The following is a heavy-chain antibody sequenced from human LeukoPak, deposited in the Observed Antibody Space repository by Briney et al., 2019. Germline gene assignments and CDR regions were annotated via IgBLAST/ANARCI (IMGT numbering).Heavy chain of an antibody. CDR3: ARGPHRGYSSGWRVFDY. Sequence: SETLSLTCAVYGGSFSGYYWSWIRQPPGKGLEWIVEINHSGSTNYNPSLKSRVTISVDTSKNQFSLKLSSVTAADTAVYYCARGPHRGYSSGWRVFDYWGQGTLVTVSS. CDR2: INHSGST. D-gene: IGHD6-19*01. CDR1: GGSFSGYY. V-gene: IGHV4-34*01. J-gene: IGHJ4*02.